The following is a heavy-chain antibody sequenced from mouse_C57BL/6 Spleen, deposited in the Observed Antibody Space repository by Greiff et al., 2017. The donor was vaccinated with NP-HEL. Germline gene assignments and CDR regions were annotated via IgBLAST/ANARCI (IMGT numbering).Heavy chain of an antibody. CDR1: GYTFTSYW. Sequence: QVQLKESGAELVMPGASVKLSCKASGYTFTSYWMHWVKQRPGQGLEWIGEIDPSDSYTNYNQKFKGKSTLTVDKSSSTAYMQLSSLTSEDSAVYYCARWRGAYFDYWGQGTTLTVSS. CDR2: IDPSDSYT. CDR3: ARWRGAYFDY. J-gene: IGHJ2*01. V-gene: IGHV1-69*01.